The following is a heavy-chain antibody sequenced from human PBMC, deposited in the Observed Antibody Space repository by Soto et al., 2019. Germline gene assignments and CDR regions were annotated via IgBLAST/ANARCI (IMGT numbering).Heavy chain of an antibody. Sequence: DVQLVESGGGLVQPGGSLRLSCAASGFTFSNYWMHWVRQTPGKGLVWVSRINSDGISTSYADSVKGRFTISRDNAKKTLYLQMNSLRAEDTAVYYCTRGISAAGDYWGQGTLVTVSS. CDR1: GFTFSNYW. CDR3: TRGISAAGDY. D-gene: IGHD6-13*01. CDR2: INSDGIST. V-gene: IGHV3-74*01. J-gene: IGHJ4*02.